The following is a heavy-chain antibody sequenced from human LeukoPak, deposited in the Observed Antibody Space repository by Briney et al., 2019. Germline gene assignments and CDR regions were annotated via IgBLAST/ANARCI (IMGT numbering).Heavy chain of an antibody. J-gene: IGHJ4*02. V-gene: IGHV4-61*01. D-gene: IGHD2-8*01. CDR3: ARATKEFGVSLDY. CDR1: GGSVSSDNYY. CDR2: IYYSGST. Sequence: SETLSLTCTVSGGSVSSDNYYWTWIRQPPGKGLEWIGYIYYSGSTNYNPSLKSRVTISVDASKNQFSLKLSSVTAADTAVYYCARATKEFGVSLDYWGQGTLVTVSS.